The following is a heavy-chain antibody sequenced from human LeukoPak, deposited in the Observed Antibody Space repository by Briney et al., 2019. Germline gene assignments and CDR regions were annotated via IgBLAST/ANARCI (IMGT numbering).Heavy chain of an antibody. CDR1: GYTFTSYG. J-gene: IGHJ4*02. Sequence: ASVKVSCKASGYTFTSYGISWVRQAPGQGLEWMGWISAYNGNTNYAQKLQGRVTMTTDTSASTAYMELRSLRSDDTAVYYCARVDTAMVSFDYWGQGTLVTVSS. CDR3: ARVDTAMVSFDY. CDR2: ISAYNGNT. V-gene: IGHV1-18*01. D-gene: IGHD5-18*01.